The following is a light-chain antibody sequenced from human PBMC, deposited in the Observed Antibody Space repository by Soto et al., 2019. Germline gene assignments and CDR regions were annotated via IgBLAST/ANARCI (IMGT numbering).Light chain of an antibody. Sequence: AIGMTQSPSSLSASTGDRVSITCRATEDIGRYLAWFQQKPGKAPKRLIYATSSLQSGVPSRFSGSGSGTELTLTISGLQPEDFATYYCPQHYFYPPWTFGQGTKVDIK. CDR1: EDIGRY. V-gene: IGKV1-8*01. J-gene: IGKJ1*01. CDR3: PQHYFYPPWT. CDR2: ATS.